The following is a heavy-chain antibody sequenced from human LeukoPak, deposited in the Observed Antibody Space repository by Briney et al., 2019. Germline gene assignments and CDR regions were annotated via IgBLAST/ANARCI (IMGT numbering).Heavy chain of an antibody. Sequence: GGSLRLSCATSGFNFSYYGMHWVRQAPGRGLEGVAFLWYDGNNNYADSVKGRFTISRDNSKKSLYLKMKSLRAEDTAVFYCARGGYSVNDYFDYWGQGTLVTVSS. CDR1: GFNFSYYG. V-gene: IGHV3-33*01. J-gene: IGHJ4*02. CDR3: ARGGYSVNDYFDY. D-gene: IGHD5/OR15-5a*01. CDR2: LWYDGNN.